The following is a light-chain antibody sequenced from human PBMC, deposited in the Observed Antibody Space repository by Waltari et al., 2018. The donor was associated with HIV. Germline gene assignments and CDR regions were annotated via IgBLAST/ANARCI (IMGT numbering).Light chain of an antibody. CDR3: QQYNSWPFT. CDR1: QSIDSN. J-gene: IGKJ3*01. V-gene: IGKV3-15*01. CDR2: GAS. Sequence: EIVMTQSPGTLSVSPGEGASLSCRASQSIDSNLAWYQQKRGQAPRLLIYGASTGATGIPARFSGSGSGTEFTLTINSLQSEDFAVYYCQQYNSWPFTFGPGTRVDIK.